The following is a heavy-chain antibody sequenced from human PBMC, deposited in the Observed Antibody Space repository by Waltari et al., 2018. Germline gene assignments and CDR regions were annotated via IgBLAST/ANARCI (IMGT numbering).Heavy chain of an antibody. CDR2: ISSSSSYI. D-gene: IGHD6-6*01. Sequence: EVQLVESGGGLVKPGGSLRLSCAASGFTFSSSSMNWVRQAPGKGLEWVSSISSSSSYIYYADSVKGRFTISRDNAKNSLYLKMNSMRAEDTAVYYCARESEGGYSSSSFDYWGQGTLVTVSS. J-gene: IGHJ4*02. V-gene: IGHV3-21*01. CDR3: ARESEGGYSSSSFDY. CDR1: GFTFSSSS.